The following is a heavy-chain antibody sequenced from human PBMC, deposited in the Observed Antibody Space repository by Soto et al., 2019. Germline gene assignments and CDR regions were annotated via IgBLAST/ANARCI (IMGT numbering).Heavy chain of an antibody. CDR2: INHSGST. J-gene: IGHJ5*02. D-gene: IGHD6-13*01. CDR1: GGSFSGYY. Sequence: SETLSLTCAVYGGSFSGYYWSWIRQPPGKGLEWIGEINHSGSTNYNPSLKSRVTISVDTSKNQFSLKLSSVTAADTAVYYCARYSSSWYDPQGWFDPWGQGTLVTVSS. CDR3: ARYSSSWYDPQGWFDP. V-gene: IGHV4-34*01.